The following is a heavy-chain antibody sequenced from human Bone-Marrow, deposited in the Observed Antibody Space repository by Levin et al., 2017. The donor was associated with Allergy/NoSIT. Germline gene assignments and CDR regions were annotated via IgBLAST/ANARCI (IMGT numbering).Heavy chain of an antibody. D-gene: IGHD6-13*01. CDR1: GFTFDNAW. J-gene: IGHJ4*02. Sequence: GGSLRLSCAASGFTFDNAWMTWVRQAPGKGLEWVGHIKTKSDGGTTEYAPPVKGRFTISRDDSENTLYLQMNSLRTEDTAVYYCTKARVLMGYNGNWYDTYYFDHWGQGTLVTVSS. V-gene: IGHV3-15*01. CDR3: TKARVLMGYNGNWYDTYYFDH. CDR2: IKTKSDGGTT.